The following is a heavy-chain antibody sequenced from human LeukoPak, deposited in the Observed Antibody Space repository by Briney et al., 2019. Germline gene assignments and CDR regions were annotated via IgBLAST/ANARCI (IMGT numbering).Heavy chain of an antibody. CDR3: ARAPIYGDYGP. J-gene: IGHJ5*02. Sequence: SETLSLTCTVSGGSISSYYWSWIRQPPGKGLEWIGYIYYSGSTNYNPSLKSRVSISVDTSKNQFSLKLSSVTAADTAVYYCARAPIYGDYGPWGQGTLVTVSS. CDR2: IYYSGST. CDR1: GGSISSYY. D-gene: IGHD4-17*01. V-gene: IGHV4-59*08.